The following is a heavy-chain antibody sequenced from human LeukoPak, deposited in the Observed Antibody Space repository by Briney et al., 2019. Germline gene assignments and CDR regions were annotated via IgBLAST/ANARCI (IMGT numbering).Heavy chain of an antibody. CDR3: AKDGVVRGLGPYYFDS. CDR1: GFTFTSYA. D-gene: IGHD3-10*01. CDR2: ISYSGGTT. J-gene: IGHJ4*02. Sequence: GGSLRLSCASSGFTFTSYAVSWVRQAPGKGLEWVSTISYSGGTTYHTDSVKGRFTISRDISKNTVYLQMNSLKAEDTAVYYCAKDGVVRGLGPYYFDSWGQGSLVTVSS. V-gene: IGHV3-23*01.